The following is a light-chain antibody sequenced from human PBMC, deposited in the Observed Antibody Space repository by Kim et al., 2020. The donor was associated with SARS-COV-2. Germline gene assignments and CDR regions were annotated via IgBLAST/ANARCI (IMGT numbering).Light chain of an antibody. V-gene: IGLV3-25*03. Sequence: SYVLTQPPSVSVSPGQTARITCSGDALSKQYAYWYQQKPGQAPLLIIYRDTERPSGIPARFSGSTSGTTVTLTISGVQADVEADYYCQSADNTGAWVFGGGTQLTVL. CDR1: ALSKQY. J-gene: IGLJ3*02. CDR3: QSADNTGAWV. CDR2: RDT.